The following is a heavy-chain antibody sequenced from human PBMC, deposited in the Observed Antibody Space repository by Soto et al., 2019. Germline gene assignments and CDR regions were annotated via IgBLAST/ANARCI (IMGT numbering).Heavy chain of an antibody. CDR1: GFTFSSYS. CDR2: ISSSSSYI. D-gene: IGHD2-2*02. J-gene: IGHJ5*02. CDR3: ARDYLRSIVVVPAAIFDP. Sequence: GGSLRLSCAASGFTFSSYSMNWVRQAPGKGLEWVSSISSSSSYIYYADSVKGRFTISRDNAKNSLYLQMNSLRAEDTAVYYCARDYLRSIVVVPAAIFDPWGQGTLVTVSS. V-gene: IGHV3-21*01.